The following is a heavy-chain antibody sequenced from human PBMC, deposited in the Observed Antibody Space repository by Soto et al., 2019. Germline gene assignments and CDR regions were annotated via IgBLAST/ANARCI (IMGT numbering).Heavy chain of an antibody. V-gene: IGHV3-15*01. CDR1: GFTFSNAW. J-gene: IGHJ4*02. CDR2: IKSKTDGGTT. Sequence: GGSLRLSCAASGFTFSNAWMSWVRQAPGKGLEWVGRIKSKTDGGTTDYAAPVKGRFTISRDDSKNTLYLQMNSLKTEDTAVYYCTTSNARIVVVPAAMPDYWGQGTLVTVSS. D-gene: IGHD2-2*01. CDR3: TTSNARIVVVPAAMPDY.